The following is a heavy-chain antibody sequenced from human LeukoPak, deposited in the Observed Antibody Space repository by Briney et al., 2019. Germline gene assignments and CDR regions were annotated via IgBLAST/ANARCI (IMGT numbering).Heavy chain of an antibody. V-gene: IGHV4-38-2*02. CDR3: ARDSGPVAAAGTGGFQH. CDR1: SYSISSGYY. CDR2: IYHSGST. J-gene: IGHJ1*01. Sequence: SETLSLTCTVSSYSISSGYYWGGIRQPPGKGLEWIGSIYHSGSTYYNPSLKSRVTISVDTSKNQFSLKLSSVTAADTAVYYWARDSGPVAAAGTGGFQHWGQGTLVTVSS. D-gene: IGHD6-13*01.